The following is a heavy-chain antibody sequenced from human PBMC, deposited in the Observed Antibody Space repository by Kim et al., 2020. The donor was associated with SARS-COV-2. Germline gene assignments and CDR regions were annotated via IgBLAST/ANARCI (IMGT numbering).Heavy chain of an antibody. Sequence: ASVKVSCKASGYTFTGYYMHWVRQAPGQGLEWMGWINPNSGGTNYAQKFQGRVTITRDTPISTAYMQLSRLRSDDTAVYYCARDLSSPGEQWLGRFSYYYGMGVWGQGTTVTVSS. D-gene: IGHD6-19*01. J-gene: IGHJ6*02. V-gene: IGHV1-2*02. CDR2: INPNSGGT. CDR1: GYTFTGYY. CDR3: ARDLSSPGEQWLGRFSYYYGMGV.